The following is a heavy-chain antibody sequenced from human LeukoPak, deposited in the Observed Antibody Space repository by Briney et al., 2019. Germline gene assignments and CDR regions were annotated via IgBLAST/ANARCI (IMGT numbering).Heavy chain of an antibody. J-gene: IGHJ4*02. CDR1: GGSFSGYY. V-gene: IGHV4-34*01. Sequence: SETLSLTCAVYGGSFSGYYWSWIRQPPGKGLEWIGEINHSGSTNYNPSLKSRVTISVDTSKNQFSLKLSSVTAADTAVYYCARDPYSSSWYFGCFGYWGQGTLVTVSS. CDR3: ARDPYSSSWYFGCFGY. D-gene: IGHD6-13*01. CDR2: INHSGST.